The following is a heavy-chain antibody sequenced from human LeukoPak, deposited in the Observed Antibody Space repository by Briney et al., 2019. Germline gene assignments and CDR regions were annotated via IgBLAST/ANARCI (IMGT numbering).Heavy chain of an antibody. CDR3: AKSELLPIPHNFDY. Sequence: GRSLRLACAASGFSFSSYAMFWVRQAPGKGLEWVSAISGSGYTTDYADSVKGRFTMSRDNSKNTLYLQMNSLRAEDTALYYCAKSELLPIPHNFDYWGQGTLVTVSS. J-gene: IGHJ4*02. CDR1: GFSFSSYA. V-gene: IGHV3-23*01. D-gene: IGHD1-26*01. CDR2: ISGSGYTT.